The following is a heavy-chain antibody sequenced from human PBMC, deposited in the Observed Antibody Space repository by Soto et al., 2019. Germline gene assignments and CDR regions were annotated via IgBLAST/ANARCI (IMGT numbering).Heavy chain of an antibody. D-gene: IGHD2-15*01. V-gene: IGHV3-33*01. CDR1: GFTFSSYG. CDR2: IWYDGSNK. CDR3: GREGYWGGGSCSSVPFCIY. Sequence: QVQLVESGGGVVQPGRSLRLSCAASGFTFSSYGMHWVRQAPGKGLEWVAVIWYDGSNKYYADSVKGRFTISRDNSKNTFYVQWTSLRAEDWAVFYCGREGYWGGGSCSSVPFCIYGAQGTRATVPP. J-gene: IGHJ4*02.